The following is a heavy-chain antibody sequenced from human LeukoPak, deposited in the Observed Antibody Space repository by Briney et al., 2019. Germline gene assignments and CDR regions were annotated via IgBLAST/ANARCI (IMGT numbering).Heavy chain of an antibody. CDR2: IIPIFGTA. CDR3: ARSPGVGATLYFDY. D-gene: IGHD1-26*01. J-gene: IGHJ4*02. V-gene: IGHV1-69*13. Sequence: SVKVSCKASGGTFSSYAISWVRQAPGQGLEWMGGIIPIFGTANYAQKFQGRVTITADESTSTAYMELSSLRSEDTAVYYCARSPGVGATLYFDYWGQGTLVTISS. CDR1: GGTFSSYA.